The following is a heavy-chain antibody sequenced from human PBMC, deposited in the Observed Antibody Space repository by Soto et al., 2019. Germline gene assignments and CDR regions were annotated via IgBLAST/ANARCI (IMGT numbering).Heavy chain of an antibody. Sequence: ASVKVSCKASGYPFTSYDFNWVRQATGQGLEWLGWMNASNGNTKYSQKFQGRVTITRDTSASTAYMELSSLRSEDTAVYYCARRIAVAGAPLDYGMDVWGQGTTVTVSS. CDR2: MNASNGNT. CDR3: ARRIAVAGAPLDYGMDV. V-gene: IGHV1-3*01. J-gene: IGHJ6*02. D-gene: IGHD6-19*01. CDR1: GYPFTSYD.